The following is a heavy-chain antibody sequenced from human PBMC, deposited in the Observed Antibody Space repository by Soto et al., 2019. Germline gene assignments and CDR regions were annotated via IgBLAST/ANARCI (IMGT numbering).Heavy chain of an antibody. V-gene: IGHV3-11*01. D-gene: IGHD3-10*01. J-gene: IGHJ5*02. CDR2: INSDGTTT. Sequence: QVQLMQSGGGLVKPGGSLRLSCAASGFNFDDYYMSWIRQAPGKGLEWVADINSDGTTTHYADSVKGRFTISRDNAKKSVYLQMISLRVDDTAVYYCSRDAWGGPSGQGTMVTASS. CDR1: GFNFDDYY. CDR3: SRDAWGGP.